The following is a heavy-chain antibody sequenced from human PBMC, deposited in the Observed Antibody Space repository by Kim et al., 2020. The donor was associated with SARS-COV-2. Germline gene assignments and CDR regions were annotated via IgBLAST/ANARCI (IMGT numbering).Heavy chain of an antibody. J-gene: IGHJ4*02. V-gene: IGHV3-53*04. D-gene: IGHD3-22*01. CDR3: ARGNSSGHSYYFDY. Sequence: AESVKGRFTIHRHNSKNTLYLQMNSLRAEDTAVYYCARGNSSGHSYYFDYWGQGTLVTVSS.